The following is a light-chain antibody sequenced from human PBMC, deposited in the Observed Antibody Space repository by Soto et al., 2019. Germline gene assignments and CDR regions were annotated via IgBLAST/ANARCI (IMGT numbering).Light chain of an antibody. J-gene: IGKJ1*01. Sequence: EIVLTQSPGTLSLSPGERATLSCRASQSVSSSYLAWYQQKPGQAPRLLIYGASSRATGIPDRFSGSGSGTAFTLPISRLEPEGFAVYYCQQYGCSLRTFGQGT. CDR1: QSVSSSY. CDR2: GAS. V-gene: IGKV3-20*01. CDR3: QQYGCSLRT.